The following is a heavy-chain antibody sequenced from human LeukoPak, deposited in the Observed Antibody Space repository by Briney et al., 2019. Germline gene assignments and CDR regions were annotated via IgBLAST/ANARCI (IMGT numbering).Heavy chain of an antibody. CDR1: GLTFSSYA. Sequence: GGSLRLSCAASGLTFSSYAMSWVRQAPGKGLEWVSAISGSGGSTYYADSVKGRFTISRDNSKNTLYLQMNRLRAEDTAVYYCATQSSRFDYWGQGTLVTVSS. CDR3: ATQSSRFDY. CDR2: ISGSGGST. J-gene: IGHJ4*02. D-gene: IGHD6-13*01. V-gene: IGHV3-23*01.